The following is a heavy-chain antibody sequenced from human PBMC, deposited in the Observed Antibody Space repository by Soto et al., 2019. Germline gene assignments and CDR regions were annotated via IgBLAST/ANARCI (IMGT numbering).Heavy chain of an antibody. Sequence: GGSLRLSCTGSGFDFGDYYMSWVRQAPGKGLEWVSDIDSGDGTTYYTDSVKGRFTISRDNDKKTVYLQMSSLTVEDTALYYCVRPYYRSRWFSFDRWGQGTLVTVSS. D-gene: IGHD3-10*01. V-gene: IGHV3-11*01. CDR1: GFDFGDYY. J-gene: IGHJ4*02. CDR3: VRPYYRSRWFSFDR. CDR2: IDSGDGTT.